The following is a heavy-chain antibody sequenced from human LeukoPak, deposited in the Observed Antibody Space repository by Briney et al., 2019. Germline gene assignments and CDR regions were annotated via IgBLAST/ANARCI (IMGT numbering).Heavy chain of an antibody. CDR2: ISGSGGST. CDR1: GFTFSSYA. J-gene: IGHJ4*02. V-gene: IGHV3-23*01. CDR3: AEDRDDFPIVNDY. Sequence: GGSLRLSCAASGFTFSSYAMSWVRQAPGKGLERVSAISGSGGSTYYADSVKGRFTISRDNSKNTLYLQMNSLRAEDTAVYYCAEDRDDFPIVNDYWGQGTLVTVSS. D-gene: IGHD3/OR15-3a*01.